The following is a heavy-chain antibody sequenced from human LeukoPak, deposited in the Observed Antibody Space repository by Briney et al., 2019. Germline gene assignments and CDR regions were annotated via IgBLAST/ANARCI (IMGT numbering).Heavy chain of an antibody. CDR1: GYTFTGYY. J-gene: IGHJ4*02. D-gene: IGHD4-17*01. V-gene: IGHV1-2*02. CDR2: INPNGGGT. Sequence: ASVKVSCKASGYTFTGYYMHWVRQAPGQGLEWMGWINPNGGGTKYAQKFQGRVTMTRDTSISTAYMELSRLRSDATAVYYCARDRGDYGDYLEFDYWGQGTLVTVSS. CDR3: ARDRGDYGDYLEFDY.